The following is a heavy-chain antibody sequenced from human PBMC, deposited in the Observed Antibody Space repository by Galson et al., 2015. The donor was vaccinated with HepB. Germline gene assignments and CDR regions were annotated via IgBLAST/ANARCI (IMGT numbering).Heavy chain of an antibody. CDR1: GFTFSSYW. CDR3: ARDLTTVTSHGIGAFDI. J-gene: IGHJ3*02. D-gene: IGHD4-17*01. Sequence: SLRLSCAASGFTFSSYWMSWVRQAPGKGLEWVANIKQDGSEKYYVDSVKGRFTISRDNAKNSLYLQMNSLRAEDTAVYYCARDLTTVTSHGIGAFDIWGQGTMVTVSS. CDR2: IKQDGSEK. V-gene: IGHV3-7*03.